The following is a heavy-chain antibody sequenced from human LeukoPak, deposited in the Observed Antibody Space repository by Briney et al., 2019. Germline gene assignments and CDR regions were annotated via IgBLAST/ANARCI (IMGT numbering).Heavy chain of an antibody. V-gene: IGHV4-39*01. J-gene: IGHJ4*02. CDR3: ARLEKKGYSSSSGIDY. Sequence: PSETLSLTCTVSGGSISSSSYYWGWIRQPPGKGLEWIGSIYYSGSTYYNPSLKSRVTISVDTSKNQFSLKLSSVTAADTAVYYCARLEKKGYSSSSGIDYWGQGTLVTVSS. CDR1: GGSISSSSYY. D-gene: IGHD6-6*01. CDR2: IYYSGST.